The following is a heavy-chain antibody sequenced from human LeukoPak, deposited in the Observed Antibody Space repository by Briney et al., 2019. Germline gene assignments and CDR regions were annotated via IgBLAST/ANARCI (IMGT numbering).Heavy chain of an antibody. J-gene: IGHJ4*02. Sequence: ASVKVSCKASGGTFSSYAISWVRQAPGQGLEWMGWINPNSGGTNYAQKFQGRVTMTRDTSISTAYMELSRLRSDDTAVYYCARDRHYYGSGSYPAYYFDYWGQGTLVTVSS. CDR2: INPNSGGT. V-gene: IGHV1-2*02. CDR3: ARDRHYYGSGSYPAYYFDY. D-gene: IGHD3-10*01. CDR1: GGTFSSYA.